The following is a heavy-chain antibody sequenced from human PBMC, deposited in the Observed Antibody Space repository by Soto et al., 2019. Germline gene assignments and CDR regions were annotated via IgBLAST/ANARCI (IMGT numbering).Heavy chain of an antibody. Sequence: GSLLLSCAASGVTFTSYAMTWVRQVPGEGLQWVSSISKSGDSTYYADSVKGRFTTSRDNSKNTLYLQMNSLRAEDTAIYYCAKGSFGFDYWGQGTLVTVYS. CDR3: AKGSFGFDY. V-gene: IGHV3-23*01. J-gene: IGHJ4*02. CDR2: ISKSGDST. CDR1: GVTFTSYA. D-gene: IGHD3-10*01.